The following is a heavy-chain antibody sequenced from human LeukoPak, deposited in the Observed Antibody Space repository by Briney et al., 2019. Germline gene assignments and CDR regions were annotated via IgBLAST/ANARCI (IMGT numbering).Heavy chain of an antibody. CDR1: GGSISSGDYY. J-gene: IGHJ4*02. Sequence: SETLSLTCTVSGGSISSGDYYWSWIRQPPGKGLEWIGYIYYSGTTYYNPSLKSRVTISVDTSKNQFSLKLSSVTAADTAVYYCARDSSGYFYFDNWGQGTLVTVSS. CDR3: ARDSSGYFYFDN. CDR2: IYYSGTT. D-gene: IGHD3-22*01. V-gene: IGHV4-30-4*01.